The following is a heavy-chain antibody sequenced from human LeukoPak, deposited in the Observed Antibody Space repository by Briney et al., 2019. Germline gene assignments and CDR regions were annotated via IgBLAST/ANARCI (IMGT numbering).Heavy chain of an antibody. J-gene: IGHJ6*03. Sequence: ASVKVSCKFSGFTLSELSMHWVRQAPGKGLEWVGGFDPKDGEAVYAETFRGRVILTDDRPSNTAYMDLSSLGADDTAVYFCANVAKGRYFFYYMDVWGKGTTVTVS. CDR2: FDPKDGEA. CDR1: GFTLSELS. CDR3: ANVAKGRYFFYYMDV. D-gene: IGHD1-1*01. V-gene: IGHV1-24*01.